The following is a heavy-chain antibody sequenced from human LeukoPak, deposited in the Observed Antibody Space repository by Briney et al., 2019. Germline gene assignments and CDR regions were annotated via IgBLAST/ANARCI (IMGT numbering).Heavy chain of an antibody. V-gene: IGHV3-48*01. Sequence: GGSLRLSSAASGFTFNTYRMNWVRQAPGKGLEWVSYISSSGSTIYYADSVKGRFTISRDNSNNSLFVQMNSLRAEDTAVYFCAKSRSGSANWALQIFDNWGQGTLVTVSS. D-gene: IGHD1-1*01. CDR1: GFTFNTYR. CDR3: AKSRSGSANWALQIFDN. CDR2: ISSSGSTI. J-gene: IGHJ4*02.